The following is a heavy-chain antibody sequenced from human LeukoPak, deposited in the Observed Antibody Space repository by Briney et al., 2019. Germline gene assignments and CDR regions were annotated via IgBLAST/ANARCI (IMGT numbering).Heavy chain of an antibody. J-gene: IGHJ3*02. CDR3: ARDTPVRRLDAFDI. Sequence: ASVRVSCKASGYTFTSYGISWVRQAPGQGLEWMGWISAYNGNTNYAQKLQGRVTMTTDTSTSTAYMELRSLRSDDTAVYYCARDTPVRRLDAFDIWGQGTMVTVSS. CDR2: ISAYNGNT. D-gene: IGHD1-1*01. CDR1: GYTFTSYG. V-gene: IGHV1-18*01.